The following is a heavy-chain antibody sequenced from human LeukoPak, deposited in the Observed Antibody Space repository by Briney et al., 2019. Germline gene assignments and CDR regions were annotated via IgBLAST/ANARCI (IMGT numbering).Heavy chain of an antibody. V-gene: IGHV4-34*01. CDR3: RWLQLSFDY. Sequence: SETLSLTCAVYGGSFSGYYWSWIRQPPGKGLEWIGEINHSGSTNYNPSLKSRVTISVDTSKNQFSLKLSSVTAADTAVYYCRWLQLSFDYWGQGTLVTVSS. CDR1: GGSFSGYY. J-gene: IGHJ4*02. D-gene: IGHD5-24*01. CDR2: INHSGST.